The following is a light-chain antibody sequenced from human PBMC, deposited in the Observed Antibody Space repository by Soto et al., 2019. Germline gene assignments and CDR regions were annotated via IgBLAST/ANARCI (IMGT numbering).Light chain of an antibody. V-gene: IGKV1-5*01. CDR2: DAS. CDR3: QQSNTFWT. J-gene: IGKJ1*01. Sequence: DIQMTHSPSTLSASVGDGVTITCRASQSISSWLAWYQQKPGKAPKLLIYDASSLESGVPSRFSGSGSGTEFTLTISSLQPDDFATYYCQQSNTFWTFGQGTKVDIK. CDR1: QSISSW.